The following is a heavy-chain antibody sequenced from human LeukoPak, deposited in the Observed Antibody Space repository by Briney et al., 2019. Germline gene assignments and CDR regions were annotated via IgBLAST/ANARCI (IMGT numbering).Heavy chain of an antibody. V-gene: IGHV3-74*01. CDR3: AARFRDGLDI. CDR1: GFPFSSSW. CDR2: ISGDGGST. J-gene: IGHJ3*02. Sequence: GGSLRLSCAASGFPFSSSWVHWVRQAPGKGLAWVSRISGDGGSTEYADSVKGRFAISRDNAKNTLYLQVNSLRAEDTAVYYCAARFRDGLDIWGQGTMVTVSS.